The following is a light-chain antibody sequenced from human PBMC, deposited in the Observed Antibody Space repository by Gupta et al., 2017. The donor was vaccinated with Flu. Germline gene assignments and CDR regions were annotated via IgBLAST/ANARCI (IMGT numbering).Light chain of an antibody. CDR1: QSISSN. CDR3: QHYTNWL. J-gene: IGKJ1*01. Sequence: EVVMTQSPATLSVSPGERATLSCRASQSISSNLAWYQQKPGQAPRLIIYGAYTRATGSPARFSGCGAGSDFTLTSRRPQYADFDGYNPQHYTNWLFGRGTKVEIK. CDR2: GAY. V-gene: IGKV3-15*01.